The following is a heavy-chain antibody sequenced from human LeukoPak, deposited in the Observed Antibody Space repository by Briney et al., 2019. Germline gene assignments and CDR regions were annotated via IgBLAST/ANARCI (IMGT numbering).Heavy chain of an antibody. Sequence: PGGSLRLSWAASGFTFSSYWTHWVRHPPGEGLVCVSRINSDGSSTSYADSVKGRFTISRDNSKNTLYLQMNSLRAEDTAVYYCAKETVVATLYYYYYYGMDVWGQGTTVTVSS. CDR1: GFTFSSYW. D-gene: IGHD5-12*01. CDR3: AKETVVATLYYYYYYGMDV. J-gene: IGHJ6*02. V-gene: IGHV3-74*01. CDR2: INSDGSST.